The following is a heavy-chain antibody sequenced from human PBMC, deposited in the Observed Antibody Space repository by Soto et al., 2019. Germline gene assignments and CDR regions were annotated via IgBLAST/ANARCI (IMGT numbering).Heavy chain of an antibody. V-gene: IGHV3-74*03. CDR1: GLTFRSYW. CDR3: VRDMQLWRFDT. J-gene: IGHJ4*02. D-gene: IGHD2-21*01. Sequence: EVQLVESGGGLVQPGESLRLSCAASGLTFRSYWMHWVRQAPGKGLVWVSRINTDGSVAMYVDSVKGRFTISRDNAKNTLCLHVNGVRAEDTDVYYSVRDMQLWRFDTRGQGTLVTVSS. CDR2: INTDGSVA.